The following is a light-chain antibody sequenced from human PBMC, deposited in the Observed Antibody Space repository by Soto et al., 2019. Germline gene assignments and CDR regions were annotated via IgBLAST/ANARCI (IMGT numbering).Light chain of an antibody. CDR1: SSDVGGYNY. J-gene: IGLJ1*01. CDR2: QVS. Sequence: SALTQPASVSGSPGQSITISCTGTSSDVGGYNYVSWYQQHPGKAPKLMIYQVSNRPSGVSNRFSGSKSGNTASLTISGLQADDEADYYCSTYTGSNTPYVFGTGTKLTVL. V-gene: IGLV2-14*01. CDR3: STYTGSNTPYV.